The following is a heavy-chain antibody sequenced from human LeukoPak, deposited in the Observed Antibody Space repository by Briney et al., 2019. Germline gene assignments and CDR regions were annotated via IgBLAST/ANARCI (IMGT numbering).Heavy chain of an antibody. V-gene: IGHV1-2*02. J-gene: IGHJ4*02. D-gene: IGHD6-25*01. CDR1: GYSFTAHH. CDR3: AVSIQAASIPAFDY. CDR2: IVPRSADT. Sequence: GASVKVSCKPSGYSFTAHHIHWMRQAPGQGLEWVGWIVPRSADTNYAQRFQGRVTMTRDTSISTVYVELSGLTSDDTAVYYCAVSIQAASIPAFDYWGQGAPVTVSS.